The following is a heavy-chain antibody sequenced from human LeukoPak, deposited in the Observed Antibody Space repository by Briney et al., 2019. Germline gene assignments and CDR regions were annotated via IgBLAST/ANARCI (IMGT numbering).Heavy chain of an antibody. CDR2: IIPIFGTA. CDR3: ARDYYDTSGYFKYYFYMDV. CDR1: GGTFNNYG. J-gene: IGHJ6*03. Sequence: SVKVSCKASGGTFNNYGIIWVRQAPGQGLEWMGGIIPIFGTANYAQKFQGRVTITADKSMSTAYMELSSLRSEDTAVYYCARDYYDTSGYFKYYFYMDVWGKGTTVTISS. V-gene: IGHV1-69*06. D-gene: IGHD3-22*01.